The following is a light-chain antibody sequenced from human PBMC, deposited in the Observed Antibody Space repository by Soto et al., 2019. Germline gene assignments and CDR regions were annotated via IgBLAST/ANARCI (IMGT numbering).Light chain of an antibody. CDR1: QAIRND. V-gene: IGKV1-6*02. CDR2: AAS. Sequence: ASQMTQSASSQSASVGDRVTITCRASQAIRNDLGWYQQKPGKAPKLLIYAASSLQSGVPSRFSGSGSGTDFTLTISSLQAEDFATYYCLQDYNYPPTFGHGTRLEIK. J-gene: IGKJ5*01. CDR3: LQDYNYPPT.